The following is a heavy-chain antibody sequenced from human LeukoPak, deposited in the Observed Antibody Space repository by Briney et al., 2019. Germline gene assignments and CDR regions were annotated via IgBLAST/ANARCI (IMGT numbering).Heavy chain of an antibody. CDR3: AKEAFDSSGSSDY. J-gene: IGHJ4*02. Sequence: GGSLRLSCAVSGFTFSNYGMHWVRQAPGKGLEWVAVISYDGSNKYYADSVKGRFTISRDNSKNTPYLQMNSLRAEDTAVYYCAKEAFDSSGSSDYWGQGTLVTVSS. V-gene: IGHV3-30*18. CDR1: GFTFSNYG. D-gene: IGHD3-22*01. CDR2: ISYDGSNK.